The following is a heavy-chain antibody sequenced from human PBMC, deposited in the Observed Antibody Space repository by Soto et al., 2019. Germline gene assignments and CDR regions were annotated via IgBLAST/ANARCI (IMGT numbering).Heavy chain of an antibody. CDR2: ISGSGGST. CDR3: AKENDYDILTGYYPTDY. CDR1: GFTFSSYA. D-gene: IGHD3-9*01. V-gene: IGHV3-23*01. Sequence: GGSLRLSCAASGFTFSSYAMSWVRQAPGKGLEWVSAISGSGGSTYYADSVKGRFTISRDNSKNTLYLQMNSLRAEDTAVYYCAKENDYDILTGYYPTDYWGQGTLVTVSS. J-gene: IGHJ4*02.